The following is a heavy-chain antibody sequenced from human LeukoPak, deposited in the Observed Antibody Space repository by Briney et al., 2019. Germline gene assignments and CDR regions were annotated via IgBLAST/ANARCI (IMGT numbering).Heavy chain of an antibody. V-gene: IGHV4-39*07. Sequence: SETLSLTCTVSGGSISSSAYHWGWIRQPPGKGLEWIGSIHNSGSTYYNPSLKSRVTISVDTSKNQFSLKLSSVTAADTAVYYCARANYDILTGYYYYYYMDVWGKGTTVTVSS. CDR1: GGSISSSAYH. CDR3: ARANYDILTGYYYYYYMDV. D-gene: IGHD3-9*01. CDR2: IHNSGST. J-gene: IGHJ6*03.